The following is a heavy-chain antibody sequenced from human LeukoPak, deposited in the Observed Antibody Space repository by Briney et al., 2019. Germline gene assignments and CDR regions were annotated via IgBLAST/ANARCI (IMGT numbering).Heavy chain of an antibody. CDR2: IYYRGST. V-gene: IGHV4-39*07. D-gene: IGHD6-19*01. CDR3: ARVGSGRGDFDY. J-gene: IGHJ4*02. Sequence: SETLSLTCAVSGGSISSTSHYWGWIRQPPGKGLEWIGSIYYRGSTYYNTSLRSRVIISVDTSKNQFSLKLSSVIAADTAVYYCARVGSGRGDFDYWGQGTLVAVSS. CDR1: GGSISSTSHY.